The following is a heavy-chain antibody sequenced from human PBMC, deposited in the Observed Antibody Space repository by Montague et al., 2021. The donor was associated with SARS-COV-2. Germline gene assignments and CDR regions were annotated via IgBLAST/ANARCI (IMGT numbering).Heavy chain of an antibody. CDR1: GFIFSSYE. CDR3: ARAGEDYYYDSSGFQY. J-gene: IGHJ4*02. D-gene: IGHD3-22*01. Sequence: SRRLSCAASGFIFSSYEMNWVRQAPGKGLEWVSYISNSGDTKYYADSVKGRFTISRDNAKNSLYLQMSSLRAEDTAVYYCARAGEDYYYDSSGFQYWGQGILVTVSS. V-gene: IGHV3-48*03. CDR2: ISNSGDTK.